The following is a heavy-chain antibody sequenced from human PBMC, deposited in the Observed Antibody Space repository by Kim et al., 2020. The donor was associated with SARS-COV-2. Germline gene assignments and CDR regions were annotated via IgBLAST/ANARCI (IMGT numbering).Heavy chain of an antibody. V-gene: IGHV4-39*01. D-gene: IGHD3-9*01. J-gene: IGHJ6*02. CDR3: ARLPNPYDILTGYYYGMDV. CDR1: GGSISSSSYY. Sequence: SETLSLTCTVSGGSISSSSYYWGWIRQPPGKGLEWIGSIYYSGSTYYNPSLKSRVTISVDTSKNQFSLKLSSVTAADTAVYYCARLPNPYDILTGYYYGMDVWGQGTTVTVSS. CDR2: IYYSGST.